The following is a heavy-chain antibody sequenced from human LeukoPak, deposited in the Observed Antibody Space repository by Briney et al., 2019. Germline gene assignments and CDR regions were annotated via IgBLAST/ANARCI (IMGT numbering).Heavy chain of an antibody. CDR3: AKLYDILTGYYPESYYFDY. J-gene: IGHJ4*02. D-gene: IGHD3-9*01. V-gene: IGHV3-23*01. CDR1: GFTFSSYA. CDR2: ISGSGGST. Sequence: SGGSLSLSCAASGFTFSSYAMSWVRQAPGKGLEWVSAISGSGGSTYYADPVKGRFTISRDNSKNTLYLQMNSLRAEDTAVYYCAKLYDILTGYYPESYYFDYWGQGTLVTVSS.